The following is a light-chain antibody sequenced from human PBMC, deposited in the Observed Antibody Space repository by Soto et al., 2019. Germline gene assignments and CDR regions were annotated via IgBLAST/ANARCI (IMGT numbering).Light chain of an antibody. Sequence: AIQMTQSPSSLSASVGDRVTITCRASQGIRNDLGWYQQKPGKAPKLLIYAASSLQSGVPSRFSGSGSGTDFTLTISSLQPDDFATYYCQHYNSYSEAFGQGTKVDNK. J-gene: IGKJ1*01. CDR1: QGIRND. CDR3: QHYNSYSEA. CDR2: AAS. V-gene: IGKV1-6*01.